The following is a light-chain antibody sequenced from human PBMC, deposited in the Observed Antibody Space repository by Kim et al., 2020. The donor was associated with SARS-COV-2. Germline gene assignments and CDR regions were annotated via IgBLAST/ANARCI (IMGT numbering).Light chain of an antibody. V-gene: IGKV3-11*01. CDR2: DAS. Sequence: LSPAQRSTPSCRASQSVGSYLAWYQQEPGQAPRLLIYDASNRAIGIPARFSGSGSGTDFTLTISSLEPEDFAVYYCQQRSDWHLPFGGGTKVDIK. J-gene: IGKJ4*01. CDR1: QSVGSY. CDR3: QQRSDWHLP.